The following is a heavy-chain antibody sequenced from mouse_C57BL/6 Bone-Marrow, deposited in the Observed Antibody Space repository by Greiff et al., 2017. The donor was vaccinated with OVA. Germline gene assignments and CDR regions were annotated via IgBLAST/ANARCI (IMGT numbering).Heavy chain of an antibody. CDR2: IRSKSNNYAT. V-gene: IGHV10-1*01. CDR1: GFSFNTYA. CDR3: VRHGYYAMDY. Sequence: DVKLQESGGGLVQPKGSLKLSCAASGFSFNTYAMNWVRQAPGTGLEWVARIRSKSNNYATYYADSVKDRFTISRDDSESMLYLQMNNLKTEDTAMYYCVRHGYYAMDYWGQGTSVTVSS. J-gene: IGHJ4*01.